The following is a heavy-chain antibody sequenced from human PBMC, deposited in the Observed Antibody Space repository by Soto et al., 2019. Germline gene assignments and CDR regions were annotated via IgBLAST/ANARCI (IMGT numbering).Heavy chain of an antibody. Sequence: SETLSLTCTVSGGSISSSSYYWGWIRQPPGKGLEWIGSIYYSGSTYYNPSLKSRVTISVDTSKNQFSLKLSSVTAADTAVYYCARRNPDPRSGSYYDYWGQGTLVTVSS. CDR1: GGSISSSSYY. D-gene: IGHD3-10*01. J-gene: IGHJ4*02. CDR3: ARRNPDPRSGSYYDY. CDR2: IYYSGST. V-gene: IGHV4-39*01.